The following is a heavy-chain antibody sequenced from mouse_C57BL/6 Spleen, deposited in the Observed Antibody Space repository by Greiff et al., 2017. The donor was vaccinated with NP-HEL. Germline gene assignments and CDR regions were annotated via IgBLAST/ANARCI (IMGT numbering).Heavy chain of an antibody. CDR2: IYPGDGDT. V-gene: IGHV1-82*01. J-gene: IGHJ4*01. CDR1: GYAFSSSW. CDR3: ARSEGDY. Sequence: ESGPELVKPGASVKISCKASGYAFSSSWMNWVKQRPGKGLEWIGRIYPGDGDTNYNGKFKGKATLTADKSSSTAYMQLSSLTSEDSAVYFCARSEGDYWGQGTSVTVSS.